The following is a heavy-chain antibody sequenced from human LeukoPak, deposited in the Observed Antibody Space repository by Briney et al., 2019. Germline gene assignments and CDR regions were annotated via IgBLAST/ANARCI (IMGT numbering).Heavy chain of an antibody. Sequence: ASVKVSCKASGYTFTGYYMHWVRQAPGQGLEWMGWIYPNSGGTNYAQNFQGRVTMTRDTSISTVYMELSSLRSDDTAVYYCARFSGSSNFDYWGQGTLVTVSS. CDR2: IYPNSGGT. J-gene: IGHJ4*02. CDR3: ARFSGSSNFDY. D-gene: IGHD1-26*01. V-gene: IGHV1-2*02. CDR1: GYTFTGYY.